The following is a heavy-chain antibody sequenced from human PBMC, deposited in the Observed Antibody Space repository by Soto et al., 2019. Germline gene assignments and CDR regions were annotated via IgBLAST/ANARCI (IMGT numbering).Heavy chain of an antibody. CDR3: ARTPLMGSGWYWFDP. CDR2: IYYSGST. CDR1: GGSISSYY. V-gene: IGHV4-59*01. J-gene: IGHJ5*02. Sequence: LSLTCTVSGGSISSYYWSWIRQPPGKGLEWIGYIYYSGSTNYNPSLKSRVTISVDTSKNQFSLKLSSVTAADTAVYYCARTPLMGSGWYWFDPWGQGTLVTVSS. D-gene: IGHD6-19*01.